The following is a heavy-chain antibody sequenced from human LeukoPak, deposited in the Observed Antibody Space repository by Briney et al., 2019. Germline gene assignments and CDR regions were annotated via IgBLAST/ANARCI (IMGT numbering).Heavy chain of an antibody. CDR2: ISGSGGSK. D-gene: IGHD3-3*01. J-gene: IGHJ4*02. V-gene: IGHV3-23*01. CDR1: GFTFSSYA. Sequence: GGSLTLSCAASGFTFSSYAMSWVRQAPGKGLEWVSAISGSGGSKYYADAEKGRFNISRDNSKNKLYLQMNSLRAEDTAVYYCAKGVDLWSGPNYWGQGTLVTVSS. CDR3: AKGVDLWSGPNY.